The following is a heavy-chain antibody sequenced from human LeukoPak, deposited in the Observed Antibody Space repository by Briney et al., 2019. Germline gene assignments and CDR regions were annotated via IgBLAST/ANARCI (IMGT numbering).Heavy chain of an antibody. J-gene: IGHJ4*02. Sequence: SETLSLTCAVYGGSFSGYYWSWIRQPPGKGLEWLGEINHSGSTNYNPSLKSRVTISVDTSKNQFSLKLSSVTAADTAVYYCARGGEYYYDSSGYYTKTYYFDYWGQGTLVTVSS. V-gene: IGHV4-34*01. D-gene: IGHD3-22*01. CDR2: INHSGST. CDR1: GGSFSGYY. CDR3: ARGGEYYYDSSGYYTKTYYFDY.